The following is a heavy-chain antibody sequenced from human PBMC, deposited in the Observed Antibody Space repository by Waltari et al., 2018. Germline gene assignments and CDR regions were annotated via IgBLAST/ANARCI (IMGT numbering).Heavy chain of an antibody. V-gene: IGHV3-15*01. Sequence: EVQMVESGGGSMKPGDSLRLSCVASGFRFTPAWLTWVRQDPGKGLGGVGLNTSKSDGATTDYAAPVKGRFSISREDSQNMVVLQMNSLRTEDTAVYFCTTLDAPWGGWGHGTLVTVSS. CDR1: GFRFTPAW. J-gene: IGHJ4*01. CDR3: TTLDAPWGG. D-gene: IGHD7-27*01. CDR2: NTSKSDGATT.